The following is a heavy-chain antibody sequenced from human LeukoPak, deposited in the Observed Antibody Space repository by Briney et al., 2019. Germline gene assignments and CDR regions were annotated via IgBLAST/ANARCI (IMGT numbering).Heavy chain of an antibody. CDR1: GDSLSSYL. CDR3: ARSHNGPQNGNFDF. V-gene: IGHV4-59*01. D-gene: IGHD2-8*01. CDR2: ASDTGSA. Sequence: PSETLSLTCTVSGDSLSSYLWSWIRQPPGKGLEWIGFASDTGSASYNPSLKSRLTISVDTSKNQFSLKLNSVSPADTALYYCARSHNGPQNGNFDFWGQGSLVTVSS. J-gene: IGHJ4*02.